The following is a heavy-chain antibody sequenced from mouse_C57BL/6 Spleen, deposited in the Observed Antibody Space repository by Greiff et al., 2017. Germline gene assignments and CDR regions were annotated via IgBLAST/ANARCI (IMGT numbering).Heavy chain of an antibody. CDR3: ARADYGSSPFDY. Sequence: EVQLVESGPGLVKPSQSLSLTCPVTGYSITSGYYWNWIRQFPGNKLEWMGYISYDGSNNYNPSLKNLISITRDTSKNQFFLKLNSVTTEDTATYYCARADYGSSPFDYWGQGTTLTVSS. V-gene: IGHV3-6*01. J-gene: IGHJ2*01. CDR2: ISYDGSN. CDR1: GYSITSGYY. D-gene: IGHD1-1*01.